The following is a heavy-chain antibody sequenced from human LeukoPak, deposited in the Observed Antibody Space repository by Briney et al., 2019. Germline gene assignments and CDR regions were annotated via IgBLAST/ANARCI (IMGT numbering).Heavy chain of an antibody. CDR3: ARSPAARWGEVAFDY. J-gene: IGHJ4*02. V-gene: IGHV4-30-4*08. D-gene: IGHD3-16*01. Sequence: SETLSLTCAVYGGSFSGYYWSWIRQPPGKGLEWIGYIYYSGSTYYNPSLKSRVTISVDTSKNQFSLKLSSVTAADTAVYYCARSPAARWGEVAFDYWGQGTLVTVSS. CDR2: IYYSGST. CDR1: GGSFSGYY.